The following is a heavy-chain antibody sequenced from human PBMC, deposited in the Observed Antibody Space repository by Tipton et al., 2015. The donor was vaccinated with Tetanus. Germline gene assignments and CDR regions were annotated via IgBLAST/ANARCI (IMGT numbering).Heavy chain of an antibody. CDR3: ARAQVVAGTGGFDP. D-gene: IGHD6-19*01. J-gene: IGHJ5*02. CDR2: ISWNSDYI. Sequence: QLVQSGGGLVKPGGSLRLSCAASGFRFDTYAMFWVRQVPGKGLEWVSGISWNSDYIGYADFVKGRFTTSRDNAKNTVYLQMNSLRAEDTAVYYCARAQVVAGTGGFDPWGQGTPVTVSS. CDR1: GFRFDTYA. V-gene: IGHV3-9*01.